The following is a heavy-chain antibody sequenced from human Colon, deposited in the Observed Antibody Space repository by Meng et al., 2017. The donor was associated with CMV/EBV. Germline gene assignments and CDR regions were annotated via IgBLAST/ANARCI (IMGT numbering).Heavy chain of an antibody. Sequence: GESLKISCAASGFSFSSYGMHWVRQVPGKGLEWVAFIRYDGSDKYSADSVKGRFTISRDNSKNTLYVQMNSLRPEDTAVYYCAKDRVLRGVLAASGDYYHYYNMDRWGQGTTVTVSS. CDR1: GFSFSSYG. V-gene: IGHV3-30*02. J-gene: IGHJ6*02. CDR2: IRYDGSDK. CDR3: AKDRVLRGVLAASGDYYHYYNMDR. D-gene: IGHD2-2*01.